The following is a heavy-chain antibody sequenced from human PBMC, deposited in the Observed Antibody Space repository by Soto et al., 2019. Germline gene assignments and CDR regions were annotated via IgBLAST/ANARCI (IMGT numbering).Heavy chain of an antibody. CDR3: AREIRLVGVTGWFDP. CDR2: IDYSGRT. J-gene: IGHJ5*02. V-gene: IGHV4-59*01. CDR1: GGSINSYY. Sequence: QVQLQESGPGLVKVSETLSLTCTVSGGSINSYYWSWIRQPPGKGLEWVADIDYSGRTNYNPSLKSRLTISVDPSKNQLSLKVRSVTAADTAVYYCAREIRLVGVTGWFDPWGQGTLVTVSS. D-gene: IGHD3-10*01.